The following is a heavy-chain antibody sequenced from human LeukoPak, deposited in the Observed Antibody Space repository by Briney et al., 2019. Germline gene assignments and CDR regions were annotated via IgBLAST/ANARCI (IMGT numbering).Heavy chain of an antibody. Sequence: GGSLRLSCAASGFHFSSYAMNWVRQAPGKGLEWVSSIDNSGNYIYYADSVRGRFTISRDNSKNTLYLQMNSLRAEDAAVYFCAKAPVTSCRGAYCYPFDSWGQGTLVTVSS. CDR3: AKAPVTSCRGAYCYPFDS. CDR2: IDNSGNYI. D-gene: IGHD2-21*01. J-gene: IGHJ4*02. CDR1: GFHFSSYA. V-gene: IGHV3-21*04.